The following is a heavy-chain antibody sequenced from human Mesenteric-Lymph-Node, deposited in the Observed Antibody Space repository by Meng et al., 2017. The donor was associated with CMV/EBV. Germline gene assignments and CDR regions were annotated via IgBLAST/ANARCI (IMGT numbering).Heavy chain of an antibody. CDR2: ISYDGSNK. D-gene: IGHD3-22*01. CDR1: GFTFSSYG. Sequence: GESLKISCAASGFTFSSYGMHWVRQAPGKGLEWVAFISYDGSNKYYADSVKGRFTISRDNSKNTLYLQMNSLGVEDTAVYYCAKDYDTSGYYSVYYYHGMDVWGQGTTVTVSS. V-gene: IGHV3-30*02. J-gene: IGHJ6*02. CDR3: AKDYDTSGYYSVYYYHGMDV.